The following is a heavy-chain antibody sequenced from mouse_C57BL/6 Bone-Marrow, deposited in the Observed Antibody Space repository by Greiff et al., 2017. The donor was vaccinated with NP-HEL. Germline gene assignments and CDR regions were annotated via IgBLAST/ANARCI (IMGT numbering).Heavy chain of an antibody. V-gene: IGHV1-5*01. D-gene: IGHD2-1*01. CDR1: GYTFTSYW. J-gene: IGHJ4*01. CDR3: KIYYGNYVYYAMDY. CDR2: IYPGNSDT. Sequence: VQLQQSGTVLARPGASVKMSCKTSGYTFTSYWMHWVKQRPGQGLEWIGAIYPGNSDTSYNQKFKGKAKLTAVTSASTAYMELSSLTNEDSAVYYCKIYYGNYVYYAMDYWGQGTSVTVSS.